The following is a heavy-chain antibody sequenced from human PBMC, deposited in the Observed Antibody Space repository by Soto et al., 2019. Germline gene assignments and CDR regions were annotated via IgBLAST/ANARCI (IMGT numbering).Heavy chain of an antibody. D-gene: IGHD3-16*01. J-gene: IGHJ4*02. V-gene: IGHV4-59*01. CDR1: GGSISSYY. CDR2: IYYSGST. Sequence: SETLSLTCTVSGGSISSYYWSWIRQPPGKGLEWIGYIYYSGSTNYNPSLKSRVTISVDTSKNQFSLKLSSVTAADTAVYYCARMGFWDRRKKGFDYWGQGTLVTVSS. CDR3: ARMGFWDRRKKGFDY.